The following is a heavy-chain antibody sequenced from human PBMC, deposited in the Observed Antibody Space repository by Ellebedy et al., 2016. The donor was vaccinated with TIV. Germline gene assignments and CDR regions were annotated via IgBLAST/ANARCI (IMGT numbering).Heavy chain of an antibody. CDR2: ISSSSSSI. Sequence: PGGSLRLSCAVSGLSLTGYGMNWVRQAPGKGLEWVSSISSSSSSIHYAAAVRGRFTVSRDNAKNSLSLQMERLRAEDTAVYYCAREDLGVAIFDSWGQGTLVTVSS. V-gene: IGHV3-21*01. CDR1: GLSLTGYG. J-gene: IGHJ4*02. D-gene: IGHD6-19*01. CDR3: AREDLGVAIFDS.